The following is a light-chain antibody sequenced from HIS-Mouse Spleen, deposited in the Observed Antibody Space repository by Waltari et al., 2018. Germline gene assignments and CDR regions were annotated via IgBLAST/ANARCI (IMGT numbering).Light chain of an antibody. Sequence: QSALTQPASVSGSPGQSITISCTGTSSDVGSYNLVSWYQQHPGKAPKLRISEGSKRPSGVSKRFSGSKSGNTASLTISGLQAEDEADYYCCSYAGSSTWVFGGGTKLTVL. V-gene: IGLV2-23*01. CDR1: SSDVGSYNL. CDR3: CSYAGSSTWV. CDR2: EGS. J-gene: IGLJ3*02.